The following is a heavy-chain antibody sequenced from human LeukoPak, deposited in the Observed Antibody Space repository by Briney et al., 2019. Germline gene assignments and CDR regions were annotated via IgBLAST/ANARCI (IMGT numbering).Heavy chain of an antibody. CDR3: ARLTAAGRDYYYGMDV. V-gene: IGHV4-34*01. Sequence: SETLSLTCAVYGGSFSGYYWSWIRQPPGKGLEWIGEINHSGSTNYNPSLKSRVTISVDTSKNQFSLKLSSVTAADTAVYYCARLTAAGRDYYYGMDVWGQGTTVTVSS. CDR2: INHSGST. D-gene: IGHD6-13*01. CDR1: GGSFSGYY. J-gene: IGHJ6*02.